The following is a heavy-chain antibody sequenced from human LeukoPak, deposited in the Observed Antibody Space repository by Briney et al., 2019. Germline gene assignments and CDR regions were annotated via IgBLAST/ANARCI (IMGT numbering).Heavy chain of an antibody. J-gene: IGHJ4*02. D-gene: IGHD1-26*01. V-gene: IGHV3-23*01. CDR2: ISGSGGST. CDR3: AKAISGSYYYFDY. CDR1: GFTFDDYA. Sequence: GGSLRLSCAASGFTFDDYAMHWVRQAPGKGLEWVSAISGSGGSTYYANSVKGRFTISRDNSKNTLYLQMNSLRAEDTAVYYCAKAISGSYYYFDYWGQGTLVTVSS.